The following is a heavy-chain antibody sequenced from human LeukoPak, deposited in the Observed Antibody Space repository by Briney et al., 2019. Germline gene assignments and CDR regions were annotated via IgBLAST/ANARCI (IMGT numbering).Heavy chain of an antibody. D-gene: IGHD5-24*01. V-gene: IGHV3-53*04. CDR3: AGGSRRDGYDY. J-gene: IGHJ4*02. Sequence: GGSLRLSCAASGFTVSSNYMSWVRQAPGKGLEWVSVIYDNGDAYSADSVKGRFTISRHNSKNTLYLQMSSLRPEDTAVYYCAGGSRRDGYDYWGQGTLVTVSP. CDR1: GFTVSSNY. CDR2: IYDNGDA.